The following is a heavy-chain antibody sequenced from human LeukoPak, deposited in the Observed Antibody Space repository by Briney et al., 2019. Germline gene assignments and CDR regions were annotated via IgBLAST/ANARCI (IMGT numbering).Heavy chain of an antibody. J-gene: IGHJ4*02. D-gene: IGHD6-19*01. Sequence: PSETLSLTCAVYGGSLSGYYWSWIRQPPGKGLEWIGEINHSGSTNYNPSLKSRVTISVDTSKNQFSLKLSSVTAADTAVYYCARGREWLVHDWGQGTLVTVSS. CDR3: ARGREWLVHD. CDR2: INHSGST. CDR1: GGSLSGYY. V-gene: IGHV4-34*01.